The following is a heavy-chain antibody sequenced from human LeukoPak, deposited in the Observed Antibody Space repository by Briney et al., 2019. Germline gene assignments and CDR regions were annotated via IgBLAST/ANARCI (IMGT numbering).Heavy chain of an antibody. Sequence: GGSLRLSCAASGFNFHDFAMHWVRQVPGQGPDWVSLISGDGVTTYYSDSVKDRFTISRDNNKNLLFLQMNSLRAEDSAIYYCAKGNNTISFNFDYWGRGSLVTVSS. CDR2: ISGDGVTT. CDR3: AKGNNTISFNFDY. J-gene: IGHJ4*02. CDR1: GFNFHDFA. V-gene: IGHV3-43*02. D-gene: IGHD2-2*01.